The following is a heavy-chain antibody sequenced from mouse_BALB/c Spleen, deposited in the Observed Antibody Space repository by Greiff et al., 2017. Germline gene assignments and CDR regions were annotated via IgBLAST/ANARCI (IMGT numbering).Heavy chain of an antibody. CDR1: GFTFSSFG. Sequence: EVKLMESGGGLVQPGGSRKLSCAASGFTFSSFGMHWVRQAPEKGLEWVAYISSGSSTIYYADTVKGRFTISRDNPKNTLFLQMTSLKSEDTAMYYCARHGKVREEFAYWGQGTLVTVSA. J-gene: IGHJ3*01. V-gene: IGHV5-17*02. CDR3: ARHGKVREEFAY. D-gene: IGHD2-14*01. CDR2: ISSGSSTI.